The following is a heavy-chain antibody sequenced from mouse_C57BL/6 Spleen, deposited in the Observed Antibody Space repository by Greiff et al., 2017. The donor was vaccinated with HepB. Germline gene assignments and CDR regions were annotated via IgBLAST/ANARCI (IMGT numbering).Heavy chain of an antibody. Sequence: QVQLQQSGAELVKPGASVKISCKASGYAFSSYWMNWVKQRPGKGLEWIGQIYPGDGDTNYNGKFKGKATLTADKSSSTAYMQLSSLTSEDSAVYFWAREGTAQGEDLMDYWGQGTSVTVSS. CDR1: GYAFSSYW. CDR2: IYPGDGDT. CDR3: AREGTAQGEDLMDY. J-gene: IGHJ4*01. V-gene: IGHV1-80*01. D-gene: IGHD3-2*02.